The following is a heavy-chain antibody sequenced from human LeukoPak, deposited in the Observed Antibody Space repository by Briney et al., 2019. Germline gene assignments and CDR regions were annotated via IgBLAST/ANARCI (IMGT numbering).Heavy chain of an antibody. Sequence: ASVKVSCKASGGTFSSYAINWMRQATGQGLEWMGWMNPNSGNTGYAQKFQGRVTMTRNTSISTAYMELSSLRSEDTAVYYCARGDIGAPIDYWGQGTLVTVSS. CDR3: ARGDIGAPIDY. V-gene: IGHV1-8*02. CDR2: MNPNSGNT. D-gene: IGHD1-26*01. CDR1: GGTFSSYA. J-gene: IGHJ4*02.